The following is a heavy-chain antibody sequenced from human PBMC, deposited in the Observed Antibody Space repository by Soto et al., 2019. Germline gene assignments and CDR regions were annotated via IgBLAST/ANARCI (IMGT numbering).Heavy chain of an antibody. CDR2: ISGSGGST. V-gene: IGHV3-23*01. J-gene: IGHJ3*02. Sequence: GGSLRLSCAASGFTFSSYAMSWVRPAPGKGLEWVSAISGSGGSTYYADSVKGRFTISRDNSKNTLYLQMNSLRAEDTAVYYCAKDHHTAMMIVVVTPDAFDIWGQGTMVTVSS. CDR3: AKDHHTAMMIVVVTPDAFDI. D-gene: IGHD3-22*01. CDR1: GFTFSSYA.